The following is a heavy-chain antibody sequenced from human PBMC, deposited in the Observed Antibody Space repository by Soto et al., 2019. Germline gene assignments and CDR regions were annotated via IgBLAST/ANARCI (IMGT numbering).Heavy chain of an antibody. CDR3: ARARVVAAAGTRFFDY. V-gene: IGHV3-66*01. CDR2: IYSGGST. CDR1: GFTVSSNY. D-gene: IGHD6-13*01. J-gene: IGHJ4*02. Sequence: GGSLRLSCAASGFTVSSNYMSWVRQAPGKGLEWVSVIYSGGSTYYADSVKGRFTISRDNSKNTLYLQMNSLRAEDTAVYYCARARVVAAAGTRFFDYWGQGTRVTVSS.